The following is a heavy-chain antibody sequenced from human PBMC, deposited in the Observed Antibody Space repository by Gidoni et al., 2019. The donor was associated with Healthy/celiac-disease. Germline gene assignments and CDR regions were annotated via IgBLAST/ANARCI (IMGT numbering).Heavy chain of an antibody. CDR3: AREHYYDSSGLNWFDP. CDR1: GGSLSSYS. D-gene: IGHD3-22*01. Sequence: QVQLQESGPGLVKPSDTLSLTSPVSGGSLSSYSWSWIRQPPGKGLEWIGYIYYSGSTNYNPSLKSRVTISVDTSKNQFSLKLSSVTAADTAVYYCAREHYYDSSGLNWFDPWGQGTLVTVSS. V-gene: IGHV4-59*07. J-gene: IGHJ5*02. CDR2: IYYSGST.